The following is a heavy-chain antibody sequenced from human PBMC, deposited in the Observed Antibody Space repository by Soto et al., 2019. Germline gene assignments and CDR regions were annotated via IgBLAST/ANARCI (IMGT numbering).Heavy chain of an antibody. V-gene: IGHV1-8*01. D-gene: IGHD6-6*01. J-gene: IGHJ6*03. CDR3: ARRLSSSTFYYYLDV. Sequence: QVQLVQSGAEVKKPGASVKVSCKASGYTFSTYDIIWVRQATGQVLEWMGWLDPNSGHTGYAQKFQCRVTLTRDTSISTAYMELSRLRSTDTAVYFCARRLSSSTFYYYLDVWGKGTTVTVSS. CDR1: GYTFSTYD. CDR2: LDPNSGHT.